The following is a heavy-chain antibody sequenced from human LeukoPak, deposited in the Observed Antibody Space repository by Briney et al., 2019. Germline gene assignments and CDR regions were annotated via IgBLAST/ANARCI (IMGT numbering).Heavy chain of an antibody. CDR1: GFTFDDYA. V-gene: IGHV3-66*01. J-gene: IGHJ4*02. Sequence: SLRLSCAASGFTFDDYAMHWVRQVPGKGLEWVSGIYSGGSTYYADSVKGRFTISRDNSKNTLYLQMNSLRAEDTAVYYCARAVTTRKGPFDYWGQGTLVTVSS. CDR2: IYSGGST. D-gene: IGHD4-17*01. CDR3: ARAVTTRKGPFDY.